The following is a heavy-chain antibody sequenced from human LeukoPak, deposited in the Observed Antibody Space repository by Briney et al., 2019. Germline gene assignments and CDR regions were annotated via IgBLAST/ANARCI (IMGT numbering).Heavy chain of an antibody. CDR2: INPNNGGT. V-gene: IGHV1-2*02. CDR1: GYTFTDYY. CDR3: ARVGADWNDLLGFFAY. D-gene: IGHD1-1*01. Sequence: ASVNVSCKASGYTFTDYYMHWVRQAPGQGLEWMGWINPNNGGTDYVQKFQGRVTMTRDTSISTAYMELSRLRSDDTAVYYCARVGADWNDLLGFFAYWGQGTLVTVSS. J-gene: IGHJ4*02.